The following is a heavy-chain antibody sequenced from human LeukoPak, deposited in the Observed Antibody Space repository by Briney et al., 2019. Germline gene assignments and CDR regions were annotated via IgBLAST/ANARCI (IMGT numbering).Heavy chain of an antibody. D-gene: IGHD3-22*01. CDR3: ARALGITMIVGAFGY. V-gene: IGHV1-18*01. CDR2: ISAYNGNT. Sequence: AASVKVSCKASGYTFTSYGISWVRQAPGQGLEWMGWISAYNGNTNYAQKFQGRVTMTTDTSTSTAYMELRSLRSDDTAVYYCARALGITMIVGAFGYWGRGTLVTVSS. CDR1: GYTFTSYG. J-gene: IGHJ4*02.